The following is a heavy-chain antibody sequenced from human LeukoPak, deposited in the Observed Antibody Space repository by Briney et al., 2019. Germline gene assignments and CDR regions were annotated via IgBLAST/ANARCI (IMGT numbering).Heavy chain of an antibody. Sequence: GASVRVSCKASGGTFSSYTISWVRQAPGQGLEWMGRIIPILGIANYAQKFQGRVTITADKSTSTAYMELSSLRSEDTAVYYCARAGNYYERSGYFAHGWFDPWGQGTLVTVSS. CDR2: IIPILGIA. D-gene: IGHD3-22*01. CDR3: ARAGNYYERSGYFAHGWFDP. V-gene: IGHV1-69*02. J-gene: IGHJ5*02. CDR1: GGTFSSYT.